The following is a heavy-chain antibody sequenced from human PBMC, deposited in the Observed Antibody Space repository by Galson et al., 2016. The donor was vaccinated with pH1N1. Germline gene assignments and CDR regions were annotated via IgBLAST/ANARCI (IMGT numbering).Heavy chain of an antibody. J-gene: IGHJ6*02. Sequence: SLRLSCAASGFTFSTYDMHWVRQAPGKGLEWVAVIWFDGSNINYGDPVKGRFTISRDNSKSTLYLQMNSLRAEDTAIYYCARPILPMITDGGDYGMDVWGQGTTVIVS. V-gene: IGHV3-33*01. CDR3: ARPILPMITDGGDYGMDV. D-gene: IGHD3-16*01. CDR1: GFTFSTYD. CDR2: IWFDGSNI.